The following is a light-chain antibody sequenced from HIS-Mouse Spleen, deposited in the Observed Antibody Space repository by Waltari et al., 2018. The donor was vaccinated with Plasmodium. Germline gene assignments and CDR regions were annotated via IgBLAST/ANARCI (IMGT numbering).Light chain of an antibody. J-gene: IGLJ2*01. V-gene: IGLV3-1*01. CDR3: QAWDSSTVV. CDR1: KLGDKY. CDR2: PDS. Sequence: SYELTQPPSVSVSPGPTASITCSGDKLGDKYACWYQQKPGQSPVLVIYPDSKRPSGIPERFSGSNSGNTATLTISGTQAMDEADYYCQAWDSSTVVFGGGTKLTVL.